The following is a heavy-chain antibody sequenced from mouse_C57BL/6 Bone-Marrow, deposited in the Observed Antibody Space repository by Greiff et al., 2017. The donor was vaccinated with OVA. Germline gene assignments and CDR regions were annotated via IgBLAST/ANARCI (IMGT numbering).Heavy chain of an antibody. V-gene: IGHV6-3*01. CDR2: IRLKSDNYAT. CDR1: GFTFSNYW. Sequence: EVMLVESGGGLVQPGGSMKLSCVASGFTFSNYWMNWVRQSPEKGLEWVAQIRLKSDNYATHYAESVKGRFTISRDDSKSSVYLQMNNLSAEDTGIYYCTVDDYDGYYAIDYWGQGTSVTVSS. J-gene: IGHJ4*01. D-gene: IGHD2-4*01. CDR3: TVDDYDGYYAIDY.